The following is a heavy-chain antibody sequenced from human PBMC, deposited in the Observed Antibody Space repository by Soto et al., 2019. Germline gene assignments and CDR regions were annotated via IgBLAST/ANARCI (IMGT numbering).Heavy chain of an antibody. Sequence: EVQLVESGGGLVQPGGSLRLSCEASGFTFRNYDMHWVRQGTGKGLEWVSGISAAGDPDYADSVEGRFTISRENAQNSFFLQMNSLRLGDTAVYCCARTDTDFYGLDVWGQGTTVIVSS. CDR1: GFTFRNYD. CDR2: ISAAGDP. V-gene: IGHV3-13*05. J-gene: IGHJ6*02. CDR3: ARTDTDFYGLDV.